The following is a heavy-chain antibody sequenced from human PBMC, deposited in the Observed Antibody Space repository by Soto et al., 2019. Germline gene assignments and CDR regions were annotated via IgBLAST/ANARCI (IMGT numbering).Heavy chain of an antibody. CDR2: MNPNSGET. D-gene: IGHD2-15*01. J-gene: IGHJ5*02. CDR1: GYTFTDYD. CDR3: ARVAGAARPRWYNWFDP. V-gene: IGHV1-8*01. Sequence: QEQLVQSGAEVKKPGASVKVSCKTSGYTFTDYDINWVRQATGQGLEWIGWMNPNSGETGYAQKFRGRVTMTGIASLSTDYLALSSLRSEDTAVYYCARVAGAARPRWYNWFDPLGQGTMVTVS.